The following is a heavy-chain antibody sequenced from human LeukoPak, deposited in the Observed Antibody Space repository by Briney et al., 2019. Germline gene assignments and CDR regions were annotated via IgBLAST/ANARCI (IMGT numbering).Heavy chain of an antibody. J-gene: IGHJ4*02. CDR2: IYGASST. CDR3: ARGSLLRYFDWPD. Sequence: GVSLRLSCAASGFSVSSNHMSWVPQAPGKGREWVSVIYGASSTYYADSVNGRFTISRDDSKNTLYFQMNSLRAEDTAVYYCARGSLLRYFDWPDWGQGTLVTVSS. CDR1: GFSVSSNH. D-gene: IGHD3-9*01. V-gene: IGHV3-53*01.